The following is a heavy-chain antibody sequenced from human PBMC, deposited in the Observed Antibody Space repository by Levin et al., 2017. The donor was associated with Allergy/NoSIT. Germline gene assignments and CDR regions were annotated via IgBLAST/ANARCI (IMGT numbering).Heavy chain of an antibody. J-gene: IGHJ4*02. V-gene: IGHV1-8*01. CDR1: GYTFTSYD. CDR2: MNPNSGNT. Sequence: GASVKVSCKASGYTFTSYDINWVRQATGQGLEWMGWMNPNSGNTGYAQKFQGRVTMTRNTSISTAYMELSSLRSEDTAVYYCARGPGRWGPPVVRHWGQGTLVTVSS. D-gene: IGHD3-16*01. CDR3: ARGPGRWGPPVVRH.